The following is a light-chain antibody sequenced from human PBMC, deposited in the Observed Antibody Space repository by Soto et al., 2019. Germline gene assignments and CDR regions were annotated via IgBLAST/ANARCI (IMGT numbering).Light chain of an antibody. J-gene: IGLJ2*01. V-gene: IGLV7-46*01. CDR3: LVFQSGAFVV. Sequence: QAVVTQEPSLTGSPGGTVTLTCASSTGAVTSGHYPYWFQQKPGQAPRTLIYDTSNKHSWTPARFSGSLLGGKAALTLSGAQPEDEADYYCLVFQSGAFVVFGGGTKLTVL. CDR1: TGAVTSGHY. CDR2: DTS.